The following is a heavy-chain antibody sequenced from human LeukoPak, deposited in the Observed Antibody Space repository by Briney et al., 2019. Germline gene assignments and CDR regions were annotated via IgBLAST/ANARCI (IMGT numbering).Heavy chain of an antibody. V-gene: IGHV3-48*03. J-gene: IGHJ6*04. Sequence: GGSLRLSCAASGFTFSSYEMNWVRQAPGKGLEWVSYISSSGSTIYYADSVKGRFTISRDNAKNSLYLQMNSLRAEDTAVYYCAELGITIIGGVWGKGTTVTVSS. CDR3: AELGITIIGGV. D-gene: IGHD3-10*02. CDR2: ISSSGSTI. CDR1: GFTFSSYE.